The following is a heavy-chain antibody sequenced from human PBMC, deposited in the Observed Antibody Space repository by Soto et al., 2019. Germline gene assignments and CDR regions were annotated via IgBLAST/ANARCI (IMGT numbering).Heavy chain of an antibody. CDR2: IYSGGST. CDR3: ASEDCTNGVCYGSYYYGMDV. V-gene: IGHV3-53*01. CDR1: GFTVSSNY. J-gene: IGHJ6*02. Sequence: EVQLVESGGGLIQPGGSLRLSCAASGFTVSSNYMSWVRQAPGKGLEWVSVIYSGGSTYYADSVKGRFTISRDNSKXTXYXXMNSLRAEDTAVYYCASEDCTNGVCYGSYYYGMDVWGQGTTVTVSS. D-gene: IGHD2-8*01.